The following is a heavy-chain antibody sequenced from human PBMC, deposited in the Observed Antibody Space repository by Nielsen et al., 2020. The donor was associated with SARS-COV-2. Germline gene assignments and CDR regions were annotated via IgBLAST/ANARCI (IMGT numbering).Heavy chain of an antibody. V-gene: IGHV2-26*01. CDR2: IFSNDEK. J-gene: IGHJ6*03. D-gene: IGHD2-21*01. CDR1: GFSLSTSGVG. Sequence: SGPTLVKPTQTLTLTCTFSGFSLSTSGVGVGWIRQPPGKALEWLAHIFSNDEKSYSTSLKSRLTISKDTSKSQVVLTMTNMDPVDTATYYCARIGGTYCGGDCYYYYYYMDVWGKGTTVTVSS. CDR3: ARIGGTYCGGDCYYYYYYMDV.